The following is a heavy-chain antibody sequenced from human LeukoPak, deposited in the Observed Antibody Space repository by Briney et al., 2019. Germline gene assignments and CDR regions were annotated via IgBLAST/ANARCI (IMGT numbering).Heavy chain of an antibody. Sequence: GGSLRLSCAASGFTFSSYGMHWVRQAPGKGLEWVAFIRYDGSNKYYADSVKGRFTISRDNSKNTLYLQMNSLRAEDTAVYYCAKDSHDYGDLVLGSEYWGQGTLVTVSS. J-gene: IGHJ4*02. CDR2: IRYDGSNK. CDR3: AKDSHDYGDLVLGSEY. V-gene: IGHV3-30*02. D-gene: IGHD4-17*01. CDR1: GFTFSSYG.